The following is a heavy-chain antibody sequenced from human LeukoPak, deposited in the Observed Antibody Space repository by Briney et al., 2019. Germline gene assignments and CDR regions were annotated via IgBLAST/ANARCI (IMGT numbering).Heavy chain of an antibody. CDR1: GFTFDDYA. CDR2: ISWNSGSI. V-gene: IGHV3-9*03. CDR3: AKDIYYYDSSGHFDY. D-gene: IGHD3-22*01. Sequence: GGSPRLSCAASGFTFDDYAMHWVRQAPGKGLEWVSGISWNSGSIGYADSVKGRFTISRDNAKNSLYLQMNSLRAEDMALYYCAKDIYYYDSSGHFDYWGQGTLVTVSS. J-gene: IGHJ4*02.